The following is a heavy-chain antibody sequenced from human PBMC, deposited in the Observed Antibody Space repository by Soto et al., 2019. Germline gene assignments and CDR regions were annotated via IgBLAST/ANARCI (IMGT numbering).Heavy chain of an antibody. D-gene: IGHD2-21*02. CDR2: IYYSGST. J-gene: IGHJ2*01. V-gene: IGHV4-39*01. CDR1: GGSISSSSYY. CDR3: ARPYCGGDCYPHWYFDL. Sequence: QLQLQESGPGLVKPSETLSLTCTVSGGSISSSSYYWGWIRQPPGKGLEWIGSIYYSGSTYYNPSLKSRVTISVDTSKNKCSLKLSSVTAADTAVYYCARPYCGGDCYPHWYFDLWGRGTLVTVSS.